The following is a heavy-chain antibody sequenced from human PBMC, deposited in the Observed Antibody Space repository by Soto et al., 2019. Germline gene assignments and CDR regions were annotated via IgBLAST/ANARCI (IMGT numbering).Heavy chain of an antibody. V-gene: IGHV2-70*13. CDR3: ARIRKSGYFYDN. J-gene: IGHJ4*02. CDR2: IDWEDDK. Sequence: SGPTLVNPTQTLTLTCTFSGFSLNTRGMCVSWIRQPPGEALEWLALIDWEDDKYYSTSLKTRLTISRDTSKNQVVPTMTDMDPVDTATYYCARIRKSGYFYDNWGKGALVTVS. D-gene: IGHD3-22*01. CDR1: GFSLNTRGMC.